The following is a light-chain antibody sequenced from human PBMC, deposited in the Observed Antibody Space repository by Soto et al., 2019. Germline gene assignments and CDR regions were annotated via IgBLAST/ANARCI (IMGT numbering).Light chain of an antibody. J-gene: IGKJ2*01. CDR2: GAS. V-gene: IGKV3-20*01. CDR3: QQYGGVPYT. Sequence: EIVLTQSPGTLSLSPGQRATLSCRASESISRDYLAWYQSRLGQAPRLLIYGASSGATGIPDRFSGSGSGTDFTLTISRLEPEDFAIYYCQQYGGVPYTVGQWTKWEIK. CDR1: ESISRDY.